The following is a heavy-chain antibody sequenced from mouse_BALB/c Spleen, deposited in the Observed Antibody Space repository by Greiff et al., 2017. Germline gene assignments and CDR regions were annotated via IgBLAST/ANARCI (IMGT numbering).Heavy chain of an antibody. Sequence: EVKLVESGGGLVQPGGSLRLSCATSGFTFTDYYMSWVRQPPGTALEWLGFIRNKANGYTTEYSASVKGRFTISRDNSQSILYLQMNTLRAEDSATYCCARDEVTTATSYAMDDWGQGTSVTVSS. V-gene: IGHV7-3*02. D-gene: IGHD1-2*01. CDR3: ARDEVTTATSYAMDD. J-gene: IGHJ4*01. CDR1: GFTFTDYY. CDR2: IRNKANGYTT.